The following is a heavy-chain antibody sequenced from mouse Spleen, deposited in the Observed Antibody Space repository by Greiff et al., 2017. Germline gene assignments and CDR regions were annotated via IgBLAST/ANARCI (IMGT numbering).Heavy chain of an antibody. V-gene: IGHV1-15*01. CDR3: TRGGGCFDY. CDR1: GYTFTDYE. J-gene: IGHJ2*01. CDR2: IDPETGGT. Sequence: QVQLKQSGAELVRPGASVTLSCKASGYTFTDYEMHWVKQTPVHGLEWIGAIDPETGGTAYNQKFKGKAILTADKSSSTAYMELRSLTSEDSAVYYCTRGGGCFDYWGQGTTLTVSS. D-gene: IGHD1-1*02.